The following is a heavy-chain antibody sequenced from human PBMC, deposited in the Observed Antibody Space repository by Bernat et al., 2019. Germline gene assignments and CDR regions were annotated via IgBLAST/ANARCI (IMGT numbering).Heavy chain of an antibody. CDR3: ARDFQVG. Sequence: EVQLVESGGGLVKPGGSLRLSCAASGFTVSSDYMSWVRQAPGKGLEWVSVISSGGSTYYADSVKGRFTMSRDNSKNTLHLQMNSLRDEDTAVYYCARDFQVGWGQGTLVTVSS. V-gene: IGHV3-66*01. J-gene: IGHJ4*02. CDR2: ISSGGST. CDR1: GFTVSSDY.